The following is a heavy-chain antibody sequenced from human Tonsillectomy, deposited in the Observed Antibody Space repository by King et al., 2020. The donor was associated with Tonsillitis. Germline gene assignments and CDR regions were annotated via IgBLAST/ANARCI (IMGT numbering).Heavy chain of an antibody. J-gene: IGHJ4*02. CDR2: IWYDGSNK. CDR3: ARDLVGYCSSTSCHHFDY. Sequence: QLVESGGGVVQPGRSLRLSCAASGFTFSSYGMHWVRQAPGKGLEWVAVIWYDGSNKYYADSVKGRFTISRDNSKTTLYLQMNSLRAEDTAVYYCARDLVGYCSSTSCHHFDYWGQGTLVTVSS. V-gene: IGHV3-33*01. CDR1: GFTFSSYG. D-gene: IGHD2-2*01.